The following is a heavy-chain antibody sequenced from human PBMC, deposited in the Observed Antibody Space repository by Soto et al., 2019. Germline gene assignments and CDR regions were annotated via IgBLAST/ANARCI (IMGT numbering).Heavy chain of an antibody. V-gene: IGHV3-23*01. Sequence: GGSLRLSCAASGFTFTGYAMSWVRQAPGKGLEWVSGISSSGGSTYYADSVKGRFTISRDNSKNTLYPQMNSLRAEDTALYYCENLGRFVSSLWGQGSLVTVSS. CDR2: ISSSGGST. D-gene: IGHD6-13*01. CDR1: GFTFTGYA. CDR3: ENLGRFVSSL. J-gene: IGHJ4*02.